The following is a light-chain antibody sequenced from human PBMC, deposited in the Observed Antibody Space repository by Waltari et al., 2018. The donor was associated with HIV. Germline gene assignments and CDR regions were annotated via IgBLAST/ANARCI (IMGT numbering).Light chain of an antibody. CDR3: ATWDDSLNGWV. CDR1: RSNIATNT. Sequence: QSVLTQPPSASGTPGQRVPIPCSGSRSNIATNTVNWYQQLPGTAPKLLIYTNNQRPSGVPARFSSYKSGTSASLAISGLQSDDDADYYCATWDDSLNGWVFGGGTRLTVL. V-gene: IGLV1-44*01. J-gene: IGLJ3*02. CDR2: TNN.